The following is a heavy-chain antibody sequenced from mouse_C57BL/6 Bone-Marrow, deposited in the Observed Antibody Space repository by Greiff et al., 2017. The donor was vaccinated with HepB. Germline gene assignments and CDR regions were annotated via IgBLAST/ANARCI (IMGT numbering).Heavy chain of an antibody. J-gene: IGHJ2*01. Sequence: EVKLVESGGGLVKPGGSLKLSCAASGFTFSSYTMSWVRQTPEKRLEWVATISGGGGNTYYPDSVKGRFTISRDNAKNTLYLQMSSLRSEDTALYYCARHYYGSREDYFDYWGQGTTLTVSS. CDR1: GFTFSSYT. V-gene: IGHV5-9*01. CDR2: ISGGGGNT. D-gene: IGHD1-1*01. CDR3: ARHYYGSREDYFDY.